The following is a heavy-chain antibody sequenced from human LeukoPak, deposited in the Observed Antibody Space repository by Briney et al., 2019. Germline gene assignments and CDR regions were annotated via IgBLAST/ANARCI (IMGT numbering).Heavy chain of an antibody. CDR1: GGSISSSSYY. Sequence: SETLSLICTVSGGSISSSSYYWGWIRQPPGKGLEWIASIYSSGRTYYNLSLKSRVTISVDTSKNHFSLKLSSVTAADTAVYYCATLDGYFDYWSQGTLVTVSS. D-gene: IGHD5-24*01. CDR2: IYSSGRT. J-gene: IGHJ4*02. CDR3: ATLDGYFDY. V-gene: IGHV4-39*02.